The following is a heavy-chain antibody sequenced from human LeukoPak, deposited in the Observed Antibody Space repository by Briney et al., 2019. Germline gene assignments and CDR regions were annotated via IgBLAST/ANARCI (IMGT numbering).Heavy chain of an antibody. D-gene: IGHD3-3*01. V-gene: IGHV4-34*01. CDR2: INHSGST. CDR1: GGSFSGYY. CDR3: ARVEQNSYYDFWSGYWATYNWFDP. J-gene: IGHJ5*02. Sequence: SETLSLTCAVYGGSFSGYYWSWIRRPPGKGLEWIGEINHSGSTNYNPSLKSRVTISVDTSKNQFSLKLSSVTAADTAVYYCARVEQNSYYDFWSGYWATYNWFDPWGQGTLVTVSS.